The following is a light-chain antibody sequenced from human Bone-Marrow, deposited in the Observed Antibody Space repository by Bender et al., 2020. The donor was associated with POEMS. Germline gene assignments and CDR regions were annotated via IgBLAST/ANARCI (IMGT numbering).Light chain of an antibody. J-gene: IGLJ2*01. CDR1: SSDVGGYNY. Sequence: QSALTQPASVSGSPGQSITISCTGTSSDVGGYNYVSWYQQHPGNVPKLMIYEVSNRPSGVSYRFSGSKSGNTASLTISGLQAEDEADYYCSSYTGTNTMLFGGGTKLTVL. CDR2: EVS. CDR3: SSYTGTNTML. V-gene: IGLV2-14*01.